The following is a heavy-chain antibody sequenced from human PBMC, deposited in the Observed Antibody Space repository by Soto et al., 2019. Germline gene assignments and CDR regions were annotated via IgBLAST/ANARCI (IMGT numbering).Heavy chain of an antibody. CDR3: SRHRARNWFDP. D-gene: IGHD6-6*01. V-gene: IGHV4-39*01. CDR1: LRSISSSSYY. CDR2: IYYSGST. Sequence: ASETLSLTCMVSLRSISSSSYYWGWLRQPPGKGLEWIGSIYYSGSTYYNPSLKSRVTISVETSKHQFPLKLSSVTAADTAVFYCSRHRARNWFDPWGQGTLVTVSS. J-gene: IGHJ5*02.